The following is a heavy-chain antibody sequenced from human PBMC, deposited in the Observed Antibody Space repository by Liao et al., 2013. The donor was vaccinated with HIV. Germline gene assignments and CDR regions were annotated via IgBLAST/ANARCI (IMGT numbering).Heavy chain of an antibody. D-gene: IGHD3-16*01. Sequence: QVQLQESGPGLVKPSETLSLTCTVSGGSISSYYWSWIRQPPGKGLEWIGYIYYSGSTNYNPSLKSRVTISVDTSKNQFSLKLTYVTAADTAVYYCARGSRLRLGLVDYWGQGNLVTVSS. CDR2: IYYSGST. CDR3: ARGSRLRLGLVDY. J-gene: IGHJ4*02. CDR1: GGSISSYY. V-gene: IGHV4-59*12.